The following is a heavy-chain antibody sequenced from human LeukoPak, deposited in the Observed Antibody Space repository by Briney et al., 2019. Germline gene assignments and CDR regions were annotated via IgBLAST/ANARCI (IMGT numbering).Heavy chain of an antibody. J-gene: IGHJ6*02. CDR1: GFTFSSYW. Sequence: SARSLRLSCAASGFTFSSYWMHWVRQAPGKGLVWVSRINSDGGSRNYADSVKGRFTISRDNAKNTLYLQMNSLRVEDTAVYYCARSVSDYGYYGMDVWGQGITVTVSS. D-gene: IGHD4-17*01. CDR2: INSDGGSR. V-gene: IGHV3-74*01. CDR3: ARSVSDYGYYGMDV.